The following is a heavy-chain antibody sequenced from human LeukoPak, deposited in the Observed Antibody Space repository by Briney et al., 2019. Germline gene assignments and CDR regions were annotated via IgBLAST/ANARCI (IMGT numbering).Heavy chain of an antibody. CDR1: GGSISSYY. CDR2: IYYSGST. V-gene: IGHV4-59*08. Sequence: SETLSLTCTVSGGSISSYYWSWIRQPPGKGLEWIGYIYYSGSTNYNPSLKSRVTISVDTSKNQFSLKLSSVTAADTAVYYCARLGGYYRDLDYWGQGTLVTVSS. J-gene: IGHJ4*02. CDR3: ARLGGYYRDLDY. D-gene: IGHD3-22*01.